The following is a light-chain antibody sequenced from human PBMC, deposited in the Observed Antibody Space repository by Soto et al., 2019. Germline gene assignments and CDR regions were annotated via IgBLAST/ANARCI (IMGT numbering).Light chain of an antibody. CDR1: SRDIGAYNL. CDR3: SAYTSRSTLV. V-gene: IGLV2-14*01. Sequence: QSVLTQPASVSGSPGQSITISCSGTSRDIGAYNLVSWYQQPPGKAPKLLIYEVRNRPSGISYPSSASKSGTTASLTISSLLPEDEADYYCSAYTSRSTLVFGGGTKVTV. J-gene: IGLJ1*01. CDR2: EVR.